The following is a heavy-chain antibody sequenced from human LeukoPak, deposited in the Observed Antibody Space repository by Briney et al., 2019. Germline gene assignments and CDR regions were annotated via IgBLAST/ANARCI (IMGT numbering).Heavy chain of an antibody. CDR3: PRGGSYYGDYYYYGMDV. CDR2: ISSNGGRT. Sequence: PGGSLRLSCAASGFTFSSDTMHWVRQAPGKGLEYVSGISSNGGRTYYANSVKGRFTISRDSSKNTLYLQMGSLRAEDMAVYYCPRGGSYYGDYYYYGMDVWGQGTTVSVSS. D-gene: IGHD3-10*01. J-gene: IGHJ6*02. V-gene: IGHV3-64*01. CDR1: GFTFSSDT.